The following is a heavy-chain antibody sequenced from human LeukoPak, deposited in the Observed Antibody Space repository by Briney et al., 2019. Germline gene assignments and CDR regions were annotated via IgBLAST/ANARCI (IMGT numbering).Heavy chain of an antibody. J-gene: IGHJ4*02. D-gene: IGHD6-13*01. CDR3: ARDRERQQLVLPADY. CDR2: ISGSGGST. Sequence: GGSLRLSCAASGFTFSSYAMSWVRQAPGKGLEWVSAISGSGGSTYYADSVKGRFTISRDNSKNTLYLQMNSLRAEDTAVYYCARDRERQQLVLPADYWGQGTLVTVSS. CDR1: GFTFSSYA. V-gene: IGHV3-23*01.